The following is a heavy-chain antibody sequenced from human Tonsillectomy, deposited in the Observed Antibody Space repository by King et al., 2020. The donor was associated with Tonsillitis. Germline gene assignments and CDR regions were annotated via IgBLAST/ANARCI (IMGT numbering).Heavy chain of an antibody. D-gene: IGHD4-17*01. CDR3: ARDLHYGGYFSYYYYGMDV. CDR2: INSDGSST. Sequence: VQLVESGGGLVQPGGSLRLSCAASGFTFSSYWMHWVRQAPGKGLVWVSRINSDGSSTSYADSVKGRFTISRDNAKNTLYLQMNSLRAEDTAVYYCARDLHYGGYFSYYYYGMDVWGQGTTVTVSS. CDR1: GFTFSSYW. J-gene: IGHJ6*02. V-gene: IGHV3-74*01.